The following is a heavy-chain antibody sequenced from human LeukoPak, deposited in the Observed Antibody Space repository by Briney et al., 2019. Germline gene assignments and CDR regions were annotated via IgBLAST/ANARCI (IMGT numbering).Heavy chain of an antibody. D-gene: IGHD2-2*01. CDR3: ARGLRYCSSTSCPELDDAFDI. Sequence: ASVNVSCKASGYTLTSYDINWVRQATGQGLEWMGWMNPNRGNTGYAQKFQGGVTITRNTSINTAYMEMSSLRSEDTAVYYCARGLRYCSSTSCPELDDAFDIWGQGTMVTVPS. J-gene: IGHJ3*02. CDR2: MNPNRGNT. CDR1: GYTLTSYD. V-gene: IGHV1-8*03.